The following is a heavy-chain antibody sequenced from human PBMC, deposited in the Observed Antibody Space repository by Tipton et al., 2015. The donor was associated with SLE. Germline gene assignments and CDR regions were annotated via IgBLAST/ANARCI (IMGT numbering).Heavy chain of an antibody. CDR1: GYTFTGYY. J-gene: IGHJ4*02. Sequence: QLVQSGAEVKKPGASVKVSCKASGYTFTGYYMHWVRQAPGQGLEWMGRINPNSGGTNYAQKFQGRVTMTRDTSISTAYMELSRLRSDGTAVYYCSRDSGGRGITVGGVIGLFDYWGQGTLVTVSS. CDR3: SRDSGGRGITVGGVIGLFDY. D-gene: IGHD3-16*02. V-gene: IGHV1-2*06. CDR2: INPNSGGT.